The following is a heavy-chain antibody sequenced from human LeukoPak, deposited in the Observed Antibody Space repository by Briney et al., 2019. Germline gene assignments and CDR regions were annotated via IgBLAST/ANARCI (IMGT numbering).Heavy chain of an antibody. CDR3: ARVYDYVWGGFDY. Sequence: ASVKVSCKASGYTFTGYYMHWVRQAPGQGLEWMGWINPNSGGTNYAQKFQGRVTMTRDTSTSTVYMELSSLTSEDTAVYYCARVYDYVWGGFDYWGQGTLVTVSS. CDR2: INPNSGGT. D-gene: IGHD3-16*01. CDR1: GYTFTGYY. V-gene: IGHV1-2*02. J-gene: IGHJ4*02.